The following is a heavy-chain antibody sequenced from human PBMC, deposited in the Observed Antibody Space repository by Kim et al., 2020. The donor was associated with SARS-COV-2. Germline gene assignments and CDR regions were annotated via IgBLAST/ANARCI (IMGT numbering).Heavy chain of an antibody. CDR2: IRSSGGTT. Sequence: GGSLRLSCAASGFTFSSYGMKWVRQAPGKGLEWVSDIRSSGGTTYNADSVRGRFTISRDNSKNTVFLQMNSLRAEDTAVYYCAKDSGSYDIDYWGQGTLVTVSS. CDR1: GFTFSSYG. J-gene: IGHJ4*02. CDR3: AKDSGSYDIDY. V-gene: IGHV3-23*01. D-gene: IGHD1-26*01.